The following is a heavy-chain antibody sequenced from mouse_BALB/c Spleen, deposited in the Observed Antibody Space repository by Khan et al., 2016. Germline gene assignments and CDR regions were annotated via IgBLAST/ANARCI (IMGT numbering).Heavy chain of an antibody. CDR1: GFTFSDYG. Sequence: EVELVESGGGLVQPGGSRKLSCAASGFTFSDYGMAWVRQAPGKGPEWVAFISNLAYSIYYADTVTGRFTISRENAKNTLYLEMSSLRSEDTAMYYCARDHDYYYFDYWDQGTTLTVSS. CDR3: ARDHDYYYFDY. D-gene: IGHD2-4*01. J-gene: IGHJ2*01. V-gene: IGHV5-15*02. CDR2: ISNLAYSI.